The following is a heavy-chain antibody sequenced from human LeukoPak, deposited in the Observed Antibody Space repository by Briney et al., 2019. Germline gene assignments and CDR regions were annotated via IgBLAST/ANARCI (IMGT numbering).Heavy chain of an antibody. CDR2: ISGSGGDT. D-gene: IGHD6-6*01. J-gene: IGHJ4*02. CDR3: VKGRYSSSRYLGEY. Sequence: PGGSLRLSCTASGFTFSSYAMSWVRQAPGKGLEWVSSISGSGGDTYYADSVKGRFTISRDNSKNTLYLQMDSLRAEDTAVYYCVKGRYSSSRYLGEYWGQGTLVTVSS. CDR1: GFTFSSYA. V-gene: IGHV3-23*01.